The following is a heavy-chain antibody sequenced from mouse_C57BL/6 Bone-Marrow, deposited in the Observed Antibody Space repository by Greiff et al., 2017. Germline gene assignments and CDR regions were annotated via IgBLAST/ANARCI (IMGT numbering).Heavy chain of an antibody. Sequence: VQLQQSGPELVKPGASVKISCKASGYSFTGYYMHWVKQSPGNVLDWIGYIYPYNGVSSYNQKFKGKATLTVDKSSSTAYMELSSLTSEDTAVYYCAIYEGGEFDYWGQGTTLTVSS. D-gene: IGHD2-12*01. CDR2: IYPYNGVS. J-gene: IGHJ2*01. CDR3: AIYEGGEFDY. V-gene: IGHV1-31*01. CDR1: GYSFTGYY.